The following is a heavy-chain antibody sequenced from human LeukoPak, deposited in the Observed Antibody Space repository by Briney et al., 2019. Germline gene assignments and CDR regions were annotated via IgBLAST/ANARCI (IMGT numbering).Heavy chain of an antibody. CDR2: INPSGGLT. J-gene: IGHJ4*02. Sequence: ASVKVSCKASGYTFTSYYMHWVRQAPGQGLEWLGIINPSGGLTSYAQKFQGRVTMTRDTSTTTLYMELGSLGSEDTAVYYCARAGRDSAVDYWGQGTLVTVSS. CDR1: GYTFTSYY. CDR3: ARAGRDSAVDY. D-gene: IGHD1-1*01. V-gene: IGHV1-46*01.